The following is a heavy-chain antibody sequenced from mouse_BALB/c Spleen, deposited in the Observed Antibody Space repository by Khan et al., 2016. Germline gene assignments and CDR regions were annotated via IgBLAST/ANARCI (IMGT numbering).Heavy chain of an antibody. D-gene: IGHD1-1*01. Sequence: QVQLQQPGAELVKAGASVKMSCKASGYTFTSYWMHWVKQRLGQGLEWFAETNPTNGRTYYNEKFTSKATLTVDKSSSTAYMLLSGPTCEDSAVYYCARSKKIVATYFDDWGQGTLSQSPQ. CDR3: ARSKKIVATYFDD. V-gene: IGHV1S81*02. J-gene: IGHJ2*01. CDR1: GYTFTSYW. CDR2: TNPTNGRT.